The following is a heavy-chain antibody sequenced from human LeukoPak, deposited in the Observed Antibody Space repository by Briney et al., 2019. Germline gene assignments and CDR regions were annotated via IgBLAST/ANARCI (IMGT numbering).Heavy chain of an antibody. CDR1: GGSISSGGYY. J-gene: IGHJ4*02. V-gene: IGHV4-31*03. D-gene: IGHD2-15*01. CDR2: IYYSGSS. Sequence: PSQTLSLTCTVSGGSISSGGYYWSWIRQHPGKGLEWIVYIYYSGSSYYNPSLKSRVTITVDTSKNQFSLKLSSVTAADTAVYYCARGGGRGPALRHYFDYWGQGTLVTVCS. CDR3: ARGGGRGPALRHYFDY.